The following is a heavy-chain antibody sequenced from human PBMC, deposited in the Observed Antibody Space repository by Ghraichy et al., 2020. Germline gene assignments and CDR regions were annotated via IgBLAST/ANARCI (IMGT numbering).Heavy chain of an antibody. Sequence: SETLSLTCVVSGGSISSSGYYWGWIRQSPGKGLEWIGSTYYSGTAYFNPSLTSRVTISVDTSKNQFSLKVTSMTAADSAVYYCARHLFPDFSHFDSWGQGILVSVSS. CDR1: GGSISSSGYY. V-gene: IGHV4-39*01. J-gene: IGHJ4*02. D-gene: IGHD3/OR15-3a*01. CDR3: ARHLFPDFSHFDS. CDR2: TYYSGTA.